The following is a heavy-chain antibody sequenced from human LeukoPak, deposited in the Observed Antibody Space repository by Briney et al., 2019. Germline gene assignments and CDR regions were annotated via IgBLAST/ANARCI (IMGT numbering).Heavy chain of an antibody. J-gene: IGHJ5*02. CDR2: IYPGDSDT. CDR1: GYSFTSYW. V-gene: IGHV5-51*01. D-gene: IGHD3-16*01. Sequence: GESLQISCQVSGYSFTSYWIGWVRQMPGKGLEWMGIIYPGDSDTRYSPSFQGQVTISADKTISTAYLQWSSLKASDTAMYYCARLGGAARPGSWGQGTLVTVSS. CDR3: ARLGGAARPGS.